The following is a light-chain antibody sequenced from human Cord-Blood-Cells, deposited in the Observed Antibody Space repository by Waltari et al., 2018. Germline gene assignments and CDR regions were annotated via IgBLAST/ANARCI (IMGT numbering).Light chain of an antibody. CDR3: QQSYSTPLT. CDR1: ESISNN. CDR2: AAS. V-gene: IGKV1-39*01. Sequence: DIQVTQSPSSLSASVGDRVTITCLESESISNNLNWYQQKPARAPKLLIYAASSLQSAVPSRFIGSGSCADFSPTTSSRQPADFATDYCQQSYSTPLTFGGGTKVEIK. J-gene: IGKJ4*02.